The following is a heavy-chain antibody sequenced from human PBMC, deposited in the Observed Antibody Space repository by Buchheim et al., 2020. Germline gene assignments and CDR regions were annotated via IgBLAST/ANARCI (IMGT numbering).Heavy chain of an antibody. V-gene: IGHV3-74*01. CDR3: VRSSSRPDY. J-gene: IGHJ4*02. CDR2: MDSDGTNT. D-gene: IGHD6-13*01. Sequence: EVQLVESGGGLIQPGGSPKLSCAASGFTFSSHWMHWVRQAPGKGLVWVARMDSDGTNTVYADSVKGRLTISRDTANNTLYLQMDSLRAEDTAVYHCVRSSSRPDYWGQGTL. CDR1: GFTFSSHW.